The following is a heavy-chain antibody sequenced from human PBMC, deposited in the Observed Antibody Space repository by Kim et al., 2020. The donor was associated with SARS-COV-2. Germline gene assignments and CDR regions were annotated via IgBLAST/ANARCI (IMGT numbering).Heavy chain of an antibody. CDR3: SRAGIGWNAFDI. CDR2: ISSGSGNTT. Sequence: GGSLRLSCAASGFSFSGQFMNWIRQAPGKGLEWVSYISSGSGNTTFYAASVKGRCTISRDNAKNSLYLQMNSLRAEDTAVYYCSRAGIGWNAFDIWGLGTMVTVSS. V-gene: IGHV3-11*01. J-gene: IGHJ3*02. D-gene: IGHD2-15*01. CDR1: GFSFSGQF.